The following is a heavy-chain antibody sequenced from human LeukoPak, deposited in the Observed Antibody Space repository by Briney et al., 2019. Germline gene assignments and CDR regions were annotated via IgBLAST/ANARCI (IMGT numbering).Heavy chain of an antibody. Sequence: PGGSLRLSCAASGFTFSSYGMSWVRQAPGKGLEWVSTISGPIISTYYADSVKGRFTISRDNSKNTLYLQMNSLRAEDTAVYYCAKAPLGDDILTGYQNLGAFDIWGQGTMVAVSS. CDR3: AKAPLGDDILTGYQNLGAFDI. V-gene: IGHV3-23*01. J-gene: IGHJ3*02. CDR2: ISGPIIST. D-gene: IGHD3-9*01. CDR1: GFTFSSYG.